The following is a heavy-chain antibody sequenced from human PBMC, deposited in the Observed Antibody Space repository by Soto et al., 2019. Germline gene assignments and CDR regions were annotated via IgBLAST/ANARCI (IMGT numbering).Heavy chain of an antibody. CDR2: MNPGSGDT. J-gene: IGHJ5*02. D-gene: IGHD2-8*01. CDR3: SIMESFGALNWFAP. CDR1: GYTFTNND. V-gene: IGHV1-8*02. Sequence: ASVKVSCKASGYTFTNNDVSWVRQATGQGLEWMGWMNPGSGDTGYAQKFQGRVTMTRDISIATAYMALNILTSEDTAIYYSSIMESFGALNWFAPGGQGTLVTVSS.